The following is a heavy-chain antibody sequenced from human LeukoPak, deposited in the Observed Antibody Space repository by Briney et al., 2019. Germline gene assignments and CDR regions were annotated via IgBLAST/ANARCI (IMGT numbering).Heavy chain of an antibody. CDR2: INPNSGGA. J-gene: IGHJ4*02. Sequence: VSVKVSCKASGYTFTGYYMHWVRQAPGQGLEWMGWINPNSGGANYAQKFQGRVTMTRDTSISTAYMELSRLRSDDTAVYYCARGAGYSGRSVDYWGQGTLVTVSS. D-gene: IGHD3-22*01. V-gene: IGHV1-2*02. CDR3: ARGAGYSGRSVDY. CDR1: GYTFTGYY.